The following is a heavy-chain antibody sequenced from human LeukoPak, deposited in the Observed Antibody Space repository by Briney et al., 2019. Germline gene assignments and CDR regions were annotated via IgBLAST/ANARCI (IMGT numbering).Heavy chain of an antibody. V-gene: IGHV3-23*01. CDR1: GFTFSSYE. D-gene: IGHD6-19*01. CDR3: AGRSGTAVAGAFDY. Sequence: GGSLRLSCAAPGFTFSSYEMNWVRQAPGKGLEWVSGISGSGDSTYYADSVKGRFTISRDNSKNTLYLQMNSLRAEDTAVYYCAGRSGTAVAGAFDYWGQGTLVTVSS. CDR2: ISGSGDST. J-gene: IGHJ4*02.